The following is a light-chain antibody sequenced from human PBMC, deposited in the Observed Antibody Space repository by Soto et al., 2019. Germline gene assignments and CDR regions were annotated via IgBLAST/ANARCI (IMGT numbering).Light chain of an antibody. CDR1: QGISSA. CDR3: QQFNRYPMYT. Sequence: AIQLTQSPSSLSASVGDRVTITCRASQGISSALAWYQQKPGKAPKLLIYDASSLESGVPSRFRGSGSGTDFTLTISSLQTEDFATYYCQQFNRYPMYTFGQGTKLEIK. CDR2: DAS. V-gene: IGKV1-13*02. J-gene: IGKJ2*01.